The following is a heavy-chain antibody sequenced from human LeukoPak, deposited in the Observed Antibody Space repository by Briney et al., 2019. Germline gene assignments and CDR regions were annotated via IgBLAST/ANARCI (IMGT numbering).Heavy chain of an antibody. D-gene: IGHD3-16*02. V-gene: IGHV3-48*04. CDR1: GFTLSNAW. CDR2: ISSSGSTI. J-gene: IGHJ4*02. CDR3: ARGRLRLGELSLYVTPSYFDY. Sequence: PGGSLRLSCAASGFTLSNAWMNWVRQAPGKGLEWVSYISSSGSTIYYADSVKGRFTISRDNAKNSLYLQMNSLRAEDTAVYYCARGRLRLGELSLYVTPSYFDYWGQGTLVTVSS.